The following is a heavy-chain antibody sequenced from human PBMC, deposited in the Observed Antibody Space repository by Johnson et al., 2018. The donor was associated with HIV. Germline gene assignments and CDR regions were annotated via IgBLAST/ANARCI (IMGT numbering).Heavy chain of an antibody. Sequence: QVQLVESGGGLVKPGGSLRLSCVASGFRFSDHYMSWIRQAPGKGLEWVAVISYDGSNKYYADSVKGRFTISRDNSKNTLYLQLNSPRAEDTAVYYCARSKDCSVGTCPDGLDIWGQGTMVIVSS. CDR3: ARSKDCSVGTCPDGLDI. J-gene: IGHJ3*02. V-gene: IGHV3-30*03. D-gene: IGHD2-15*01. CDR2: ISYDGSNK. CDR1: GFRFSDHY.